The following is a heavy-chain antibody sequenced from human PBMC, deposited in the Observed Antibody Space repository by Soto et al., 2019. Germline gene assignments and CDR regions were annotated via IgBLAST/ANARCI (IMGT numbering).Heavy chain of an antibody. CDR1: GFTFTDAW. CDR2: IKSKSDGGTT. CDR3: NTVYPFDC. Sequence: EVQLVESGGGLVKPGGSLRLSCAASGFTFTDAWMNWVRQAPGKGPEWVGRIKSKSDGGTTDYVAAVQGRFIIARDESKNTLALQMNSLKTEDTAVYYCNTVYPFDCWGEGTQVTVSS. D-gene: IGHD2-2*01. J-gene: IGHJ4*02. V-gene: IGHV3-15*07.